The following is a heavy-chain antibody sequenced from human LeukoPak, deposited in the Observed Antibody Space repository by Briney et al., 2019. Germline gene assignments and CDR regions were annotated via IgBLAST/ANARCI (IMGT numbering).Heavy chain of an antibody. Sequence: GGSLRLSCAASGFTFSSYAMHWVRQAPGKGLEWVAVISYDGSNKYYADSVKGRFTISRDNSKNTLYLQMNSLRAEDTAVYYCVRDRQDYSSSPDYWGQGTLVTVSS. CDR2: ISYDGSNK. D-gene: IGHD6-13*01. V-gene: IGHV3-30-3*01. CDR3: VRDRQDYSSSPDY. CDR1: GFTFSSYA. J-gene: IGHJ4*02.